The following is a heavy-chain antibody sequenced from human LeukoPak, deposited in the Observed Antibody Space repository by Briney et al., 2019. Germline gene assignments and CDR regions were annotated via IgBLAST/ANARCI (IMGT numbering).Heavy chain of an antibody. V-gene: IGHV3-11*04. J-gene: IGHJ4*02. CDR3: ARGRPHGNDY. CDR2: ISSSGSTI. CDR1: GFTFSDYY. Sequence: GGSLRLSCAASGFTFSDYYMGWIRQALGKGLEWVSYISSSGSTIYYADSVKGRFSISRDNAKNTLYLQMNSLRVEDTAVYYCARGRPHGNDYWGQGTLVTVSS. D-gene: IGHD4-23*01.